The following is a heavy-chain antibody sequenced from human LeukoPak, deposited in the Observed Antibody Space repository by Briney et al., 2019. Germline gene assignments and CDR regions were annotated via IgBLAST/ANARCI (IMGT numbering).Heavy chain of an antibody. J-gene: IGHJ6*03. CDR1: GFTFSTYN. D-gene: IGHD1-26*01. V-gene: IGHV3-21*06. CDR3: ARDPYSGHYGDYYYYMDV. Sequence: PGGSLRLSCAASGFTFSTYNMNWVRHAPGKGLEWISSITSSSSYIYYADSVKGRFTISRDNAKNSLYLQMNSLSPDDTAVYFCARDPYSGHYGDYYYYMDVWGKGTTVTISS. CDR2: ITSSSSYI.